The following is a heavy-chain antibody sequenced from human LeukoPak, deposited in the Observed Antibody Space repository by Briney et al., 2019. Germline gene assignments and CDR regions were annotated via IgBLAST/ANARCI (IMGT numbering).Heavy chain of an antibody. CDR1: GFSLSTSGVG. CDR3: ALSVYYGSGNWCDP. D-gene: IGHD3-10*01. J-gene: IGHJ5*02. Sequence: SGPTLVKPTQTLTLTCTSSGFSLSTSGVGVGWIRQPPAKALESLALIYWDEKQRYRPSLQSRHTITKDTSKNQVVPKMTDMDPVDTATYYYALSVYYGSGNWCDPWGERTLVTVST. V-gene: IGHV2-5*02. CDR2: IYWDEKQ.